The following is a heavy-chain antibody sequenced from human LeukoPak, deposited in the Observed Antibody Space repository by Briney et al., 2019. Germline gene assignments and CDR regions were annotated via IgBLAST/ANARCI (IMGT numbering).Heavy chain of an antibody. D-gene: IGHD3-22*01. CDR3: AKSEGITMIVVVITSFDY. J-gene: IGHJ4*02. CDR2: ISGGAIST. Sequence: QPGMSLRLSCAASGFTFSSYGMSWVRQAPGKGLEWVSAISGGAISTYYADSVKGRFTISRDNSKNTLYLQMNSLRTEDTAVYYCAKSEGITMIVVVITSFDYWGQGTLVTVSS. CDR1: GFTFSSYG. V-gene: IGHV3-23*01.